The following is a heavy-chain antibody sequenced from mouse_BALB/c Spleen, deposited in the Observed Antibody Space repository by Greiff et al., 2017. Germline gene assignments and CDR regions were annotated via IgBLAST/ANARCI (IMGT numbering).Heavy chain of an antibody. J-gene: IGHJ4*01. D-gene: IGHD2-14*01. CDR2: INPSTGYT. Sequence: QVQLQQSGAELAKPGASVKMSCKASGYTFTSYWMHWVKQRPGQGLEWIGYINPSTGYTEYNQKFKDKATLTADKSSSTAYMQLSSLTSEDSAVYYCGYAYAMDYWGQGTSVTVSS. V-gene: IGHV1-7*01. CDR1: GYTFTSYW. CDR3: GYAYAMDY.